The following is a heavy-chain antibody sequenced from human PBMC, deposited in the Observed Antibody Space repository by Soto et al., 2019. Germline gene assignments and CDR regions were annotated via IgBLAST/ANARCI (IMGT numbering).Heavy chain of an antibody. CDR1: GGSISSGSYY. V-gene: IGHV4-39*01. D-gene: IGHD2-21*02. J-gene: IGHJ5*02. CDR2: MYHGGTT. CDR3: ARRGVTAEATMWVDP. Sequence: PSATLSLTCSVSGGSISSGSYYWGWIRQTPGRGLEWIASMYHGGTTYSNPSLKSRVTISVDTSKNQFSLRLTSVTAADTAVYYCARRGVTAEATMWVDPWGPGTLVT.